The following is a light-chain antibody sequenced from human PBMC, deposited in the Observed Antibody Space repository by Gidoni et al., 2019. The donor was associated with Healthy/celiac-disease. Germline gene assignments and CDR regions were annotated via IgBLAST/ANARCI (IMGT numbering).Light chain of an antibody. Sequence: EIVLTQSPATLSLSPGERATLSCRASQRGSSYLAWYQQKPGQAPRLLIYDASNRATGIPARFSGSGSGTDFTLTISSLEPEDFAVYYCQQRSNWPPTFGGGTKVEIK. CDR3: QQRSNWPPT. J-gene: IGKJ4*01. CDR1: QRGSSY. CDR2: DAS. V-gene: IGKV3-11*01.